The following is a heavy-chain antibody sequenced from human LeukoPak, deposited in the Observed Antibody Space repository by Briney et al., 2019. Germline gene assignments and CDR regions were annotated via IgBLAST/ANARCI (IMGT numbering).Heavy chain of an antibody. D-gene: IGHD3-9*01. CDR2: IYYSGST. CDR3: ARLDGRYFDWSPAYYYGLDV. V-gene: IGHV4-59*08. Sequence: TSETLSLTCTVSGGSISSYYWSWIRQPPGKGLEWIGYIYYSGSTNYNPSLKSRVTISVDTSKNQFSLKLTSVTAADTAVYYCARLDGRYFDWSPAYYYGLDVWGHGTSVTVSS. J-gene: IGHJ6*02. CDR1: GGSISSYY.